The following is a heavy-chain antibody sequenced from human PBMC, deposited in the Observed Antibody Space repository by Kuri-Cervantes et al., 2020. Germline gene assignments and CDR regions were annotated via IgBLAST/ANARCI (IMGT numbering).Heavy chain of an antibody. J-gene: IGHJ4*02. CDR2: INTGNANT. CDR1: GDTFSNYS. Sequence: GGSLRLSCKASGDTFSNYSISWVRQAPGQRLEWMGWINTGNANTKYSQNFQGRVTITRDSSANTAYMELSSLRSEDTAVYYCARGRELLWFGELLALDYWGQGTLVTVSS. V-gene: IGHV1-3*04. D-gene: IGHD3-10*01. CDR3: ARGRELLWFGELLALDY.